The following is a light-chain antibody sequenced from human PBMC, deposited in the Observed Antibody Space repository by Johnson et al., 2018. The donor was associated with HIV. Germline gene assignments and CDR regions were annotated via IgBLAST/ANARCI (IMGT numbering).Light chain of an antibody. V-gene: IGLV1-51*01. Sequence: QSVLTQPPSVSAAPGQTVTISCSGSSSNIGNNYVSWYQQLPGTVPKLLIYDNNKRPSGIPDRFSGSKSGTSATLGITGLQTGDEADYYCGTWDSSLSAGVFGTVTKVPVL. J-gene: IGLJ1*01. CDR2: DNN. CDR1: SSNIGNNY. CDR3: GTWDSSLSAGV.